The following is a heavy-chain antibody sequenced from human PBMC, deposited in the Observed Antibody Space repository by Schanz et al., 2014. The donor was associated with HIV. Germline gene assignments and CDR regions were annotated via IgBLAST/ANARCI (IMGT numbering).Heavy chain of an antibody. Sequence: QLQLQESGPGLMKPSETLSLTCTVSNGSVYSRSYYWSWVRQPPGKGLEWIGYVYYNGATSYNPSLKSRLTISLDTSKNLFFLRLKSVTAADTAVYYCARGERTVHDAFDIWGQGTMVTVSS. CDR3: ARGERTVHDAFDI. CDR1: NGSVYSRSYY. V-gene: IGHV4-61*01. J-gene: IGHJ3*02. CDR2: VYYNGAT. D-gene: IGHD4-17*01.